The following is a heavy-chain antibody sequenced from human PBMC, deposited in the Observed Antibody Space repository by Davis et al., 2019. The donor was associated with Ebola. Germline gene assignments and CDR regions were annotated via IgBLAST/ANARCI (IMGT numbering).Heavy chain of an antibody. CDR1: GFTFSNAW. Sequence: GESLKISCAASGFTFSNAWMSWVRQAPGKGLEWVSSLSGSGVFTHYADSVKGRFTISRDNPKSTQNTLHLQMNTLRDEDTAVYYCAIYGYCIGTGCYVSNFDYWGQGTLVTVSS. D-gene: IGHD2-2*01. J-gene: IGHJ4*02. CDR2: LSGSGVFT. CDR3: AIYGYCIGTGCYVSNFDY. V-gene: IGHV3-23*01.